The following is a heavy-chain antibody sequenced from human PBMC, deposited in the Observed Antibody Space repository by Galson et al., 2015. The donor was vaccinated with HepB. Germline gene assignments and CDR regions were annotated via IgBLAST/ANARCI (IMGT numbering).Heavy chain of an antibody. J-gene: IGHJ4*02. CDR2: FTYDGRT. V-gene: IGHV4-59*01. CDR1: GDFLSTYF. D-gene: IGHD1-26*01. Sequence: SETLSLTCTVSGDFLSTYFWTWIRQPPGKGLEWIGYFTYDGRTSYNSSLKSRVSISVDTSKKQFSLSLSSVTAADTAVYYCARGGASYLNLDYWGRGTLLTVSS. CDR3: ARGGASYLNLDY.